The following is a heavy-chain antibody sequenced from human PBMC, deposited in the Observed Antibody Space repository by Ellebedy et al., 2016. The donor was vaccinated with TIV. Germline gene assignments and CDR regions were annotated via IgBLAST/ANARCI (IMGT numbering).Heavy chain of an antibody. CDR1: GYTFTSYY. V-gene: IGHV1-46*01. J-gene: IGHJ4*02. Sequence: AASVKVSCKASGYTFTSYYMHWARQAPGQGLEWMGIINPSGGSTSYAQKFQGGVTMTRDTSTSTVYMELSSLRSEDTAVYYCARDDSSGWYGIHYFDYWGQGTLVTVSS. D-gene: IGHD6-19*01. CDR2: INPSGGST. CDR3: ARDDSSGWYGIHYFDY.